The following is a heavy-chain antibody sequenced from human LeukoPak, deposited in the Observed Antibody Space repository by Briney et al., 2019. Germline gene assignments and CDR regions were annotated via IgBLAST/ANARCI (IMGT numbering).Heavy chain of an antibody. V-gene: IGHV4-39*07. J-gene: IGHJ4*02. CDR3: ARAGGWPRYYFDN. Sequence: SETLSLTCTVSGDSIISSSYYWGWIRQPPGKGLEWIGSIYYSGSTYYNPSLKSRVTTSADTSKNEFSLKLTSVTAADTAVYYCARAGGWPRYYFDNWGQGTLVTVSS. CDR1: GDSIISSSYY. D-gene: IGHD5-12*01. CDR2: IYYSGST.